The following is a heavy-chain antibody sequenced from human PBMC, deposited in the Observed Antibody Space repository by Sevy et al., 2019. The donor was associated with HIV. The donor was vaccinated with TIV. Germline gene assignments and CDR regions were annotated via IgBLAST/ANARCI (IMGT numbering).Heavy chain of an antibody. Sequence: GGSLRLSCAASGFTFSSYGMHWVRQAPGKGLEWVAFIRYDGSNKYYADSVKGRFTISRDNSKNTLYLQMNSLRAEDTAVYYCAKDSQWYQGGGYYYYGMDVWGQGTTVTVSS. V-gene: IGHV3-30*02. CDR2: IRYDGSNK. D-gene: IGHD2-2*01. J-gene: IGHJ6*02. CDR3: AKDSQWYQGGGYYYYGMDV. CDR1: GFTFSSYG.